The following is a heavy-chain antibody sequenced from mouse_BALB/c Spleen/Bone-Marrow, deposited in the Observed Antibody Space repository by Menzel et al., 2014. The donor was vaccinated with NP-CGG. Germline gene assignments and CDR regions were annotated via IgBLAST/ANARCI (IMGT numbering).Heavy chain of an antibody. V-gene: IGHV5-17*02. CDR1: GFTFSSFG. Sequence: EVKLEESGGGLVQPGGSRKLSCAASGFTFSSFGMHWVRRAPEKGLEWVAYISSGSSTIYYADTVKGRFTISRDNPKNTLFLQMTSLRSEDTAMYYCAIEGYYDYWGQGTTLTVSS. D-gene: IGHD2-3*01. J-gene: IGHJ2*01. CDR2: ISSGSSTI. CDR3: AIEGYYDY.